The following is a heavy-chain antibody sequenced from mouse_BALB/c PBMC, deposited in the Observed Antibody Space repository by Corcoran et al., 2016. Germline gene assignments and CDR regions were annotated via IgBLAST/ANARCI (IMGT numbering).Heavy chain of an antibody. CDR3: ARYGNPEGWYFDV. CDR2: INTETGES. Sequence: QIQLVQSGPELKKPGETVKISCKASGYTFTDYSMHWVKQAPGKGLKWMGWINTETGESTYADDFKGRFAFSLETSASTAYLQINNLKNEDTATYFCARYGNPEGWYFDVWGAGTTVTVSS. D-gene: IGHD1-1*01. J-gene: IGHJ1*01. V-gene: IGHV9-2-1*01. CDR1: GYTFTDYS.